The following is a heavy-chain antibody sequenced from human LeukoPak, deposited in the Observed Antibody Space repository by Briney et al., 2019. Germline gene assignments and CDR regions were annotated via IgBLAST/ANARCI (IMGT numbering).Heavy chain of an antibody. D-gene: IGHD6-19*01. CDR2: ISWNSGSI. V-gene: IGHV3-9*01. CDR1: GFTFDDYA. Sequence: PGGSLRLSCAASGFTFDDYAMHWVRHAPGKGLEWVSGISWNSGSIGYADSVKGRFTISRDNAKNSLYLQMNSLRAEDTALYYCAKDVLSAVAGGFDYWGQGTLVTVSS. J-gene: IGHJ4*02. CDR3: AKDVLSAVAGGFDY.